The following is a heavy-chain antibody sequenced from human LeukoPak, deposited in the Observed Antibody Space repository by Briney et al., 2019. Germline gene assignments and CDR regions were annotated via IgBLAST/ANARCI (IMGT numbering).Heavy chain of an antibody. CDR3: ASNSYCSGGSCQPPHYYYYGMDV. CDR2: IKQDGSEK. D-gene: IGHD2-15*01. CDR1: GFTFSSYW. J-gene: IGHJ6*02. V-gene: IGHV3-7*02. Sequence: PGGSLRLSCAASGFTFSSYWMSWVRQAPGKGLEWMANIKQDGSEKYYVDSVKGRFTISRDNAKNSLYLQMNSLRAEATAVYYCASNSYCSGGSCQPPHYYYYGMDVWGQGTTVTVSS.